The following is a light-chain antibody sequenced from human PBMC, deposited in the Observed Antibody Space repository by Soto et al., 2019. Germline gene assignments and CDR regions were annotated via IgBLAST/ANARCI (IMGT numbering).Light chain of an antibody. CDR3: QQFDDSPPAFT. J-gene: IGKJ2*01. CDR1: QTVSSRY. CDR2: GAS. Sequence: ESVLTQSPGTLSLSPGERATLSCRASQTVSSRYLTWYQQKPGQAPRLLFYGASIRATGIPDRFSGSRSGADFTLTISRLEPEDFAVYYCQQFDDSPPAFTFGQGTKLEI. V-gene: IGKV3-20*01.